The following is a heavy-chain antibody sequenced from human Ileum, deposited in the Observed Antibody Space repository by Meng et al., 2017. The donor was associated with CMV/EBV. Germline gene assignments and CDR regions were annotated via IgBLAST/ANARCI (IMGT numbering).Heavy chain of an antibody. CDR2: ISPDSGT. J-gene: IGHJ5*02. V-gene: IGHV1-2*02. D-gene: IGHD3-10*01. CDR3: VRGIGAPNSFDP. CDR1: GYAFTGHH. Sequence: SCKASGYAFTGHHMHWVRQAPGQGIEWMGWISPDSGTNYAQKFQGSVTMTRDTSISTAYMELSSLTSDATALYYCVRGIGAPNSFDPWGQGTLVTVSS.